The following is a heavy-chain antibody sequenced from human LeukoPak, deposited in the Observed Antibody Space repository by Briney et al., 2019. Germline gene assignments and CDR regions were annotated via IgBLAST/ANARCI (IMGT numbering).Heavy chain of an antibody. V-gene: IGHV4-59*01. J-gene: IGHJ4*02. CDR2: IYYSGST. CDR1: GGSISSYY. D-gene: IGHD7-27*01. Sequence: PSETLSLTCTVSGGSISSYYWSWIWQPPGKGLEWIGYIYYSGSTNYNPSLKSRVSTSVDTSKKQFSLKLSSVTAADTAVYYCARANWGSIDYWGQGTLVTVSS. CDR3: ARANWGSIDY.